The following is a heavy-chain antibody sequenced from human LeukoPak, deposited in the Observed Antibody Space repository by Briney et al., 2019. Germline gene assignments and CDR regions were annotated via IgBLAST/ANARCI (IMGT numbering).Heavy chain of an antibody. V-gene: IGHV4-34*01. J-gene: IGHJ4*02. CDR2: INHSGST. CDR3: ARLECSSSGCYINY. Sequence: SSETLSLTCAVYGGSFSGYYWSWNRQPPGKGLEWIGEINHSGSTNYNPSLKSRVTISVDTSKNQFSLKLSSVTAADTAVYFCARLECSSSGCYINYWGQGTLVTVSS. CDR1: GGSFSGYY. D-gene: IGHD2-2*02.